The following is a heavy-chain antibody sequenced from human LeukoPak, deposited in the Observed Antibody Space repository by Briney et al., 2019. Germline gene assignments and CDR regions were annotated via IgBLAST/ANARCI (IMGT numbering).Heavy chain of an antibody. CDR2: INSDGSST. CDR1: GFTFSSYW. J-gene: IGHJ4*02. D-gene: IGHD6-6*01. CDR3: ARGDGSSSGLYFHY. V-gene: IGHV3-74*01. Sequence: PGGSLRLSCAASGFTFSSYWMHWVRQAPGKGLVWVSRINSDGSSTSYADSVKGRFTISRDNANNALFLQLNSLRAEDTAVYYCARGDGSSSGLYFHYWGQGTLVTVSS.